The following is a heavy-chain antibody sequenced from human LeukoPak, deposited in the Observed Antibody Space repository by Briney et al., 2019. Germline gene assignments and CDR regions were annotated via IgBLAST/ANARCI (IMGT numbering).Heavy chain of an antibody. V-gene: IGHV3-23*01. Sequence: PGGSLRLSCAASGFTFNNYAMTWVRQAPGKGLEWVSGISGSGGTTYYADSVEGRVTISRDNSKNTLYLQMNSLRVEDTALYYCAKGHRAAAGTSYFDYWGQGTLVTVSS. D-gene: IGHD6-13*01. J-gene: IGHJ4*02. CDR2: ISGSGGTT. CDR3: AKGHRAAAGTSYFDY. CDR1: GFTFNNYA.